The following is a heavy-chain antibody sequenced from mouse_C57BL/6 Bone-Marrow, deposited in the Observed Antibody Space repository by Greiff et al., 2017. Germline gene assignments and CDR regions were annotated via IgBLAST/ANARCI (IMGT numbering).Heavy chain of an antibody. J-gene: IGHJ2*01. CDR2: IYPGSGST. V-gene: IGHV1-55*01. Sequence: QVQLQQPGAELVKPGASVKMSCKASGYTFTSYWITWVKQRPGQGLEWIGDIYPGSGSTNYNEKFKSKATLTVETSSSTAYMQLSSLTSEDSAVYYFARSEAPGYWGQGTTLTVSS. CDR1: GYTFTSYW. CDR3: ARSEAPGY.